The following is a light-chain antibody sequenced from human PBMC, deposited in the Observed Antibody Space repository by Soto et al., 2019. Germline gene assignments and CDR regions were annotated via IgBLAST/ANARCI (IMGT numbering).Light chain of an antibody. CDR1: QSVSSY. CDR3: QQRITWPPDT. J-gene: IGKJ2*01. Sequence: EIVLTQSPATLSLSPGERATLSCRASQSVSSYLAWYQQKPGQAPMLLIYDASNRATGIPARFSGSGSGTDFTITISSLDPEDFAVYYCQQRITWPPDTFGQGTKLTIK. V-gene: IGKV3-11*01. CDR2: DAS.